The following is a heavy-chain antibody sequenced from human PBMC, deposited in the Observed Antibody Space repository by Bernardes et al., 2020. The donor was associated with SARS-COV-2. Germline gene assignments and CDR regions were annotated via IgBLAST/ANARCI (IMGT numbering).Heavy chain of an antibody. D-gene: IGHD6-13*01. Sequence: GGSLRLSCAASGFTFDDYAMHWVRQAPGKGLEWVSGISWNSGSIGYADSVKGRFTISRDNAKNSLYLQMNSLRAEDTALYYCAKDIPGYGFDYWGQGTLVTVSS. CDR1: GFTFDDYA. V-gene: IGHV3-9*01. CDR3: AKDIPGYGFDY. J-gene: IGHJ4*02. CDR2: ISWNSGSI.